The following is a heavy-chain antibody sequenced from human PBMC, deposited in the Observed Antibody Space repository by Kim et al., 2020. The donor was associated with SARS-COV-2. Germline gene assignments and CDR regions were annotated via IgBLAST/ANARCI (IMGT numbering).Heavy chain of an antibody. CDR2: IISSGSNI. D-gene: IGHD2-15*01. CDR1: GFTFSGCA. V-gene: IGHV3-23*01. CDR3: AKEGGMWWYVGNYYY. J-gene: IGHJ6*01. Sequence: GGSLRLSCAASGFTFSGCAMSWVRQAPGKGLEWVSSIISSGSNIYYADSVKGRFIISRDNSNDTLYLQMNSLRAEDTAVYYCAKEGGMWWYVGNYYY.